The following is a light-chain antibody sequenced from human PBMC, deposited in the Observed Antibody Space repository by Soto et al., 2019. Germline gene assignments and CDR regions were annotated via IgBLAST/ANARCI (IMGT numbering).Light chain of an antibody. CDR1: QGVNAW. J-gene: IGKJ4*01. Sequence: DTQMTQSPSSVSASVGDRVTITCRASQGVNAWLAWYQKKPGKAPELLIYEASTLHSGVPSRFSGSGSGTDFTPTISSLQPEDFATYYCQQANSFPLTFGGGTKVEVQ. CDR3: QQANSFPLT. V-gene: IGKV1-12*01. CDR2: EAS.